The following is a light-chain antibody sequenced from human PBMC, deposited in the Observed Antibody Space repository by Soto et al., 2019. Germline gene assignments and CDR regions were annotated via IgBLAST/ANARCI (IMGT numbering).Light chain of an antibody. CDR1: QSVSSY. Sequence: EIVLTQSPATLSLSPGERATLSCRASQSVSSYLAWYQQKPSQAPRLLIYDASNRATGIPARFSGSGSGTDFTLTISSLEPEDFAVYYCQHFGYPQWTFGRGTKVDI. J-gene: IGKJ1*01. CDR3: QHFGYPQWT. CDR2: DAS. V-gene: IGKV3-11*01.